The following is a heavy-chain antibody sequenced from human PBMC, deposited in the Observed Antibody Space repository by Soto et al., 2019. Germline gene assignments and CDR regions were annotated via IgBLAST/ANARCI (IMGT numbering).Heavy chain of an antibody. V-gene: IGHV3-23*01. J-gene: IGHJ6*02. CDR3: AKEETVLVNYYYYYGMDV. D-gene: IGHD4-17*01. CDR1: GFTFSSYA. CDR2: ISGSGYVT. Sequence: EVQLLESGGGLVQPGGSLRLSCAASGFTFSSYAMSWVRQAPGMGLEWVSVISGSGYVTYYADSVKGRFTVCRDNSNNTVYLQMNSLRAEDTAVYYCAKEETVLVNYYYYYGMDVWGQGTTVTISS.